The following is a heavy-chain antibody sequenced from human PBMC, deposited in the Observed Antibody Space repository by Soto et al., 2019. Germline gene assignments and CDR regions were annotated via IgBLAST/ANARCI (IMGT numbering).Heavy chain of an antibody. Sequence: QVQLVQSGAEVKKPGASVKVSCKASGYTLNNYQMHWVRQAPGQGCEWVGKINPSGGSTSYAQKFQGRVTMTIDMSTSTFYMELSSLRSEDTASYYCARDNGFLDPGGQGSLVTVSS. V-gene: IGHV1-46*02. D-gene: IGHD2-8*01. CDR1: GYTLNNYQ. J-gene: IGHJ5*02. CDR2: INPSGGST. CDR3: ARDNGFLDP.